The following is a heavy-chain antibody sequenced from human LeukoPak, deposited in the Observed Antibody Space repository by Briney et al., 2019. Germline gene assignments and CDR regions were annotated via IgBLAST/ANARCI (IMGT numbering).Heavy chain of an antibody. CDR2: ISGSGGST. J-gene: IGHJ4*02. CDR1: GFTFSSYA. Sequence: GGSLRLSCAASGFTFSSYAMSWVRQAPGKGPEWVSTISGSGGSTYYADSVKGRFTITRDNSKNTLYLQMNSLRAEDTAIYYCAKGHSSSWYVVYFDYWGQGTLVTVSS. V-gene: IGHV3-23*01. CDR3: AKGHSSSWYVVYFDY. D-gene: IGHD6-13*01.